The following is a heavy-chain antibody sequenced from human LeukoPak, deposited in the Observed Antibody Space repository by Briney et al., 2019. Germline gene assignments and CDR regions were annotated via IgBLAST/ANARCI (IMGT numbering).Heavy chain of an antibody. CDR2: ISSSSSYI. CDR1: GFAFSTYA. J-gene: IGHJ4*02. CDR3: ARDKLNYYDSSGYDY. V-gene: IGHV3-21*01. D-gene: IGHD3-22*01. Sequence: GRSLRLSCAASGFAFSTYAMHWVRQAPGKGLEWVSSISSSSSYIYYADSVKGRFTISRDNAKNSLYLQMNSLRAEDTAVYYCARDKLNYYDSSGYDYWGQGTLVTVSS.